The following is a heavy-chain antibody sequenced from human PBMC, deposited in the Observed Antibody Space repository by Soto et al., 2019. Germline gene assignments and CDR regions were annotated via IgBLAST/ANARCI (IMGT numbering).Heavy chain of an antibody. Sequence: GGSLRLSCAASGFTFSSYAMSWVRQAPGKGLEWVSGISGSGGTTYYADSVTGRFTISRDNSKNTLFLQMNSLRAGDTAVYYCAKDPLQWLTIFDYWGQGALVTVSS. CDR1: GFTFSSYA. CDR3: AKDPLQWLTIFDY. CDR2: ISGSGGTT. V-gene: IGHV3-23*01. J-gene: IGHJ4*02. D-gene: IGHD6-19*01.